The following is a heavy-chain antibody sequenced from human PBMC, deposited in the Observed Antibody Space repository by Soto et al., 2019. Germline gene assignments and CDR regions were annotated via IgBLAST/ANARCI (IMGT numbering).Heavy chain of an antibody. J-gene: IGHJ5*02. D-gene: IGHD3-10*01. CDR1: GGSISSGDYY. CDR3: AKGPGYGSGSYYSSAPFDP. CDR2: IYYSGST. V-gene: IGHV4-61*08. Sequence: SETLSLTCTVSGGSISSGDYYWSWIRQPPGKGLEWIGYIYYSGSTNYNPSLKSRVTISVDTSKNQFSLKLSSVTAADTAVYYCAKGPGYGSGSYYSSAPFDPWGQGTLVTVSS.